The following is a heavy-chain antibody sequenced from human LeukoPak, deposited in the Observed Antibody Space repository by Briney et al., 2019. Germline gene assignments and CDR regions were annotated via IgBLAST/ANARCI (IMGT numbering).Heavy chain of an antibody. CDR3: ARDGAAAPKNWFDP. CDR2: IYHSGST. D-gene: IGHD6-13*01. CDR1: GGSISSGDYY. V-gene: IGHV4-39*07. Sequence: SQTLSLTCTVSGGSISSGDYYWSWIRQPPGKGLEWIGSIYHSGSTYYNPSLKSRVTISVDTSKNQFSLKLSSVTAADTAVYYCARDGAAAPKNWFDPWGQGTLVTVSS. J-gene: IGHJ5*02.